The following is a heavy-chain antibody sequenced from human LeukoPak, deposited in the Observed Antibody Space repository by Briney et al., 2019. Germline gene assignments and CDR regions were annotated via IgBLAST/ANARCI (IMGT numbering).Heavy chain of an antibody. J-gene: IGHJ1*01. CDR3: ARAYPGSSSGWYFYFQH. V-gene: IGHV4-34*01. CDR2: INHSGST. D-gene: IGHD6-19*01. CDR1: GGSFSGYY. Sequence: SETLSLTCAVYGGSFSGYYWSWIRQPPGKGLEWIGGINHSGSTNYNPSLTSRVTISVDTSKNQFSLKRSSVTAADTAVYYCARAYPGSSSGWYFYFQHWGQGTLVTVSS.